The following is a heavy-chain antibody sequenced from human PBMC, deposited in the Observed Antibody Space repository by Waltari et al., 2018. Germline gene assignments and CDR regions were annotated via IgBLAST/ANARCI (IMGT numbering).Heavy chain of an antibody. CDR2: IAYDGRNE. CDR3: AKDVASYCSGGSCYTLDS. J-gene: IGHJ4*02. CDR1: GFTFRSYG. V-gene: IGHV3-30*02. Sequence: QVQVVESGGGVVQPGGSLRLSCAASGFTFRSYGMHCVRQAPGKGLEWVSFIAYDGRNEYYADSVKGRFTIARDNSKNTLHLQMNSLREDDTAVYHCAKDVASYCSGGSCYTLDSWGQGTPVTVSS. D-gene: IGHD2-15*01.